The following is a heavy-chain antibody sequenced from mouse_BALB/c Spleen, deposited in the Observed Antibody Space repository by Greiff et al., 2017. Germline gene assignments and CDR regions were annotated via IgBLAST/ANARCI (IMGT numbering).Heavy chain of an antibody. CDR2: IYPGSGNT. Sequence: QVQLQQPGSELARPGASVKLSCKASGYTFTDYYINWVKQRTGQGLEWIGEIYPGSGNTYYNEKFKGKATLTADKSSSTAYMQLSSLTSEDSAVYFCARGRYGNLDYWGQGTTLTVSS. J-gene: IGHJ2*01. V-gene: IGHV1-76*01. D-gene: IGHD2-10*02. CDR1: GYTFTDYY. CDR3: ARGRYGNLDY.